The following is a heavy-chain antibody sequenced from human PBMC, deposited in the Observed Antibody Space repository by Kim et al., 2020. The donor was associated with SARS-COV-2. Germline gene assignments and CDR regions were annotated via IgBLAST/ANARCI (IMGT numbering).Heavy chain of an antibody. D-gene: IGHD6-13*01. CDR3: ASLRGGIAAAGIQNYYYYGMDV. CDR1: GGSFSGYY. V-gene: IGHV4-34*01. Sequence: SETLSLTCAVYGGSFSGYYWSWIRQPPGKGLEWIGEINHSGSTNYNPSLKSRVTISVDTSKNQFSLKLSSVTAADTAVYYCASLRGGIAAAGIQNYYYYGMDVWGQGTTVTVSS. J-gene: IGHJ6*02. CDR2: INHSGST.